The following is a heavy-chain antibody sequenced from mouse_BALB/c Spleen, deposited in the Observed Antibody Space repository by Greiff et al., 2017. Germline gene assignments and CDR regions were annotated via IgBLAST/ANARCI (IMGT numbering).Heavy chain of an antibody. CDR2: INPSNGRT. D-gene: IGHD1-1*01. Sequence: QVQLQQPGSVLVRPGASVKLSCKASGYTFTSYWMHWVKQRPGQGLEWIGEINPSNGRTNYNEKFKSKATLTVDKSSSTAYMQLSSLTSEDSAVYYCARGGGYYGSSFAWFAYWGQGTLVTVSA. CDR1: GYTFTSYW. V-gene: IGHV1S81*02. J-gene: IGHJ3*01. CDR3: ARGGGYYGSSFAWFAY.